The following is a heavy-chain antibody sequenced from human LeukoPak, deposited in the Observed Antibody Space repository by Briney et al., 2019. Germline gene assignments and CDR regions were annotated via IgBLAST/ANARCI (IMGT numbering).Heavy chain of an antibody. D-gene: IGHD3-10*01. Sequence: GGSLRLSCAASGFIVSSSYMSWVRQAPGKGLEWVSVIFSISTTYYADSVKGRFTISRDNSKNMVYLQMNSLRDEDTAIYYCARRPRGVNYGYYWGQGTLVTVSS. V-gene: IGHV3-53*01. CDR1: GFIVSSSY. J-gene: IGHJ4*02. CDR3: ARRPRGVNYGYY. CDR2: IFSISTT.